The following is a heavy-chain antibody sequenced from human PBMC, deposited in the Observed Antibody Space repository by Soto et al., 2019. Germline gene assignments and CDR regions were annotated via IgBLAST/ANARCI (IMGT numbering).Heavy chain of an antibody. V-gene: IGHV1-2*04. Sequence: ASVKVSCKASGYTFTGYYMHWVRQAPGQGLEWMGWINPNSGGTNYAQKFQGWVTMTRDTSISTAYMELSRLRSEDTAVYYCASPYYGSGIYYNWCYFDYWGEGTLVTVS. J-gene: IGHJ4*02. CDR2: INPNSGGT. CDR3: ASPYYGSGIYYNWCYFDY. CDR1: GYTFTGYY. D-gene: IGHD3-10*01.